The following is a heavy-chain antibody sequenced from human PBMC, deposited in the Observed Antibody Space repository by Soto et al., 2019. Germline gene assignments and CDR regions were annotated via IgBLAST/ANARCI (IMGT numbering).Heavy chain of an antibody. CDR3: ARSFLSTIFGVVIPRGGWFDP. CDR2: IYYSGST. CDR1: GGSISSGDYY. J-gene: IGHJ5*02. D-gene: IGHD3-3*01. Sequence: QVQLQESGPGLVKPSQTLSLTCTVSGGSISSGDYYWSWIRQPPGKGLEWIGYIYYSGSTYYNPSLKSRVTISVDTSKNQFSLKLSSVTAADTAVYYCARSFLSTIFGVVIPRGGWFDPWGQGTLVTVSS. V-gene: IGHV4-30-4*01.